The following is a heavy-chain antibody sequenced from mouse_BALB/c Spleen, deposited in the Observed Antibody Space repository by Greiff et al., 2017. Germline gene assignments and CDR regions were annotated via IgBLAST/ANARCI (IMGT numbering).Heavy chain of an antibody. J-gene: IGHJ4*01. CDR1: GYSITSGYY. Sequence: EVKLQESGPGLVKPSQSLSLTCSVTGYSITSGYYWNWIRQFPGNKLEWMGYISYDGSNNYNPSLKNRISITRDTSKNQFFLKLNSVTTEDTATYYCARGPFYYGSSYPMDYWGQGTSVTVSS. V-gene: IGHV3-6*02. D-gene: IGHD1-1*01. CDR3: ARGPFYYGSSYPMDY. CDR2: ISYDGSN.